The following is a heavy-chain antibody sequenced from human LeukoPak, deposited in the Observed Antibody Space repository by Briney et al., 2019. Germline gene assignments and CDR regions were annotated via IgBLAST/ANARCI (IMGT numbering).Heavy chain of an antibody. V-gene: IGHV3-30*02. D-gene: IGHD5-24*01. Sequence: GGSLRLSCTTSGFIFSNYGMRWVRQAPGKGLEWVAFIRHDGSNKYYADSVKGRCTISRDNSKKTVYLQMNSLRTEDTAVYYCAKDRWLQGYFDYWGQGTLVTVSS. J-gene: IGHJ4*02. CDR3: AKDRWLQGYFDY. CDR2: IRHDGSNK. CDR1: GFIFSNYG.